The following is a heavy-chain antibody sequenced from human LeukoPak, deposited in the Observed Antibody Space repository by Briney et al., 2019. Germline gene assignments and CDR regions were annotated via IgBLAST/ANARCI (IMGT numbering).Heavy chain of an antibody. CDR2: ISYDGSNK. D-gene: IGHD3-22*01. CDR3: TTPYYYDSSGYSHDAFDI. Sequence: GGSLRLSCAASGFTFSSYAMHWVRQAPGKGLERVAVISYDGSNKYYADSVKGRFTISRDNSKNTLYLQMNSLRAEDTAVYYCTTPYYYDSSGYSHDAFDIWGQGTMVTVSS. J-gene: IGHJ3*02. CDR1: GFTFSSYA. V-gene: IGHV3-30*04.